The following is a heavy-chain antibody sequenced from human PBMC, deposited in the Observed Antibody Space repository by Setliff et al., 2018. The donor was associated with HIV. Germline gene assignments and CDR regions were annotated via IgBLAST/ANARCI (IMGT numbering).Heavy chain of an antibody. Sequence: SETLSLTCNVSGGSISTYYWSWIRQPPGKGLEWLGYVSYSGSTNFNPSLKSRVTISVDTSKNQFSLKLSSVTATDTAVYYCARLSYDYVWGSYRYTDYYYYMDVWGKGTTVTVSS. CDR2: VSYSGST. CDR1: GGSISTYY. V-gene: IGHV4-59*08. D-gene: IGHD3-16*02. J-gene: IGHJ6*03. CDR3: ARLSYDYVWGSYRYTDYYYYMDV.